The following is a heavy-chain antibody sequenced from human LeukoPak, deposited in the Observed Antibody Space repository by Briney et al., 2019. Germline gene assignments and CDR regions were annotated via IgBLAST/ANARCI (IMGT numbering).Heavy chain of an antibody. CDR3: ATRLPRGGYCGGDCYLDY. D-gene: IGHD2-21*01. Sequence: GGSLRLSCAASGFTFSSHAMSWVRQAPGKGLEWVSAISGSGGSTYYADSVKGRFTISRDNSKNTLYLQMNSLRAEDTAVYYCATRLPRGGYCGGDCYLDYWGQGTLVTVSS. J-gene: IGHJ4*02. V-gene: IGHV3-23*01. CDR2: ISGSGGST. CDR1: GFTFSSHA.